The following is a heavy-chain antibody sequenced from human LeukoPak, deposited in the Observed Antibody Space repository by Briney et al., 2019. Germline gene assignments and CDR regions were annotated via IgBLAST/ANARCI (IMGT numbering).Heavy chain of an antibody. J-gene: IGHJ4*02. Sequence: ASVKVSCKASVGTFSSYAISWVRQAPRQGLEWMGRIIPIFGTANYAQKFQGRVTITTDESTSTAYMELSRLRSDDTAVYYCARESRAFPTDYWGQGTLVTVSS. CDR2: IIPIFGTA. CDR1: VGTFSSYA. V-gene: IGHV1-69*05. CDR3: ARESRAFPTDY.